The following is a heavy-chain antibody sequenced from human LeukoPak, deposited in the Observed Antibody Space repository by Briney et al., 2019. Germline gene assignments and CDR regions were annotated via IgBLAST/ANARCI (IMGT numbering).Heavy chain of an antibody. CDR3: ARRGDGGRSFDY. CDR2: IYSGGNT. Sequence: GGSLRLSCAASGFAVSSNYLSWVRQAPGKGLEWVSVIYSGGNTYYADSVKGRFTISRDNSKNTLFLQMHSLRAEDTAVYYCARRGDGGRSFDYWGQGTLATVSS. V-gene: IGHV3-53*01. CDR1: GFAVSSNY. D-gene: IGHD4-23*01. J-gene: IGHJ4*02.